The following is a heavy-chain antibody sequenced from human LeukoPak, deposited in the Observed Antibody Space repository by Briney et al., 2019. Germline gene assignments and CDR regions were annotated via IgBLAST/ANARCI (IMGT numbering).Heavy chain of an antibody. CDR1: GYIFTGYY. Sequence: GASVKVSCKASGYIFTGYYMHWVRQAPGQGLEWMGWISAYNGNTNYAQKFQGRVTMTTDTSTSTAYMEVKSLRSDDTAVYYCARDCSGGHCYLDSWGQGTLVIVSS. D-gene: IGHD2-15*01. CDR2: ISAYNGNT. V-gene: IGHV1-18*04. J-gene: IGHJ4*02. CDR3: ARDCSGGHCYLDS.